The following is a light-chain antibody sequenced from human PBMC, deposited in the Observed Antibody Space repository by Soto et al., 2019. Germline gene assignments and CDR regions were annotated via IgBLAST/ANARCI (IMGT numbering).Light chain of an antibody. J-gene: IGKJ3*01. CDR2: GAS. CDR1: KRVRTT. CDR3: QQWSNWPRT. Sequence: EIVMRQSPANLFVFQGKRVNLXCRASKRVRTTVAWYHQRPGQAPRLLIFGASTRAYGGPDRFSGGGTETDFTRTISSLEPEDFAVYYGQQWSNWPRTFGPGTKVDIK. V-gene: IGKV3-15*01.